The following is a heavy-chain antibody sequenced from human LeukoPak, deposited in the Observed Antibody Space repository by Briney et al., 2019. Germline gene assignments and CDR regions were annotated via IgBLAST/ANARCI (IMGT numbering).Heavy chain of an antibody. D-gene: IGHD1-26*01. CDR3: ARDISGSYRLDDAFDI. CDR2: IYSGGST. V-gene: IGHV3-66*01. J-gene: IGHJ3*02. CDR1: GFTVSSNY. Sequence: PGGSLRLSCAASGFTVSSNYMSWVRQAPGKGLEWVSVIYSGGSTYYADSVKGRFTISRDNSKNTLYLQMNSLRAEDTAVYYCARDISGSYRLDDAFDIWGQGTMVTVSS.